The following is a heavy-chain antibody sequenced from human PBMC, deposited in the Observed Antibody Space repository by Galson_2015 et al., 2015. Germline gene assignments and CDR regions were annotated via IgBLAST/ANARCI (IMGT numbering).Heavy chain of an antibody. D-gene: IGHD3-16*01. Sequence: SLRLSCAASGFTFSSHAMSWVRQAPGKGLEWVSGIGHSGQDTYYADSVKGRFTVSRDNSKNTLFLQMNSLRVEDTAVYYCVRGIIRGLEVGYADYWGQGTLVIVSS. CDR2: IGHSGQDT. CDR1: GFTFSSHA. V-gene: IGHV3-23*01. J-gene: IGHJ4*02. CDR3: VRGIIRGLEVGYADY.